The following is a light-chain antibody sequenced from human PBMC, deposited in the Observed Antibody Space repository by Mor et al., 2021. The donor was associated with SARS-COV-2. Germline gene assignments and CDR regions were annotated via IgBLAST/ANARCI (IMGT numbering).Light chain of an antibody. V-gene: IGLV2-14*01. CDR2: GVN. Sequence: KNPTRLRCGVNNRPSGVSTRFSGSKSGNTASLTVSGLQAEDEADYYCSSYVPATRTLVLGGGTKLTVL. J-gene: IGLJ2*01. CDR3: SSYVPATRTLV.